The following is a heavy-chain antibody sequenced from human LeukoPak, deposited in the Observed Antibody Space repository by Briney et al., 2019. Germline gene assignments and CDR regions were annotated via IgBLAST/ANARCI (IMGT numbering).Heavy chain of an antibody. CDR3: ARGRSIPAAITPFDP. D-gene: IGHD2-2*01. CDR1: GGSLSGYY. Sequence: SETLSLTCAVYGGSLSGYYWSWLRQPPGKGLEGIGEINHSGSNNYNPSLTSRVTISVDTSKNHFSLKLSSVTAADTAVYYCARGRSIPAAITPFDPWGQGTLVTVSS. CDR2: INHSGSN. V-gene: IGHV4-34*01. J-gene: IGHJ5*02.